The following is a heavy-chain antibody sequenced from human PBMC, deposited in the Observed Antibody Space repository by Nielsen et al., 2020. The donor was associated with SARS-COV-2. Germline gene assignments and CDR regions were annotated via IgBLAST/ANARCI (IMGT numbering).Heavy chain of an antibody. CDR3: AVIAVAGTDFDY. Sequence: SETLSLTCTVSGYPISSGYYWGWIRQPPGKGLEWIGSIYHSGSTYYNPSLKSRVTISVDTSKNQFSLKLSSVTAADTAVYYCAVIAVAGTDFDYWGQGTLVTVSS. CDR1: GYPISSGYY. V-gene: IGHV4-38-2*02. D-gene: IGHD6-19*01. J-gene: IGHJ4*02. CDR2: IYHSGST.